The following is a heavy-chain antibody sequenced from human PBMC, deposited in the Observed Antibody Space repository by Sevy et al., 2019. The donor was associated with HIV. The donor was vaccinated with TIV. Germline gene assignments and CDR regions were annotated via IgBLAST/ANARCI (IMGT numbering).Heavy chain of an antibody. D-gene: IGHD3-22*01. J-gene: IGHJ4*02. Sequence: GGSQILSCAASGFSVSSNYMSWVRQAPGKGLEWVSLIYSIGRTYYGDSVKGRFTISRDDSKNTLYLQMNSVRAEDTALYYCTRVHSGGYPFDYWGQGSLVTVSS. CDR1: GFSVSSNY. V-gene: IGHV3-53*01. CDR2: IYSIGRT. CDR3: TRVHSGGYPFDY.